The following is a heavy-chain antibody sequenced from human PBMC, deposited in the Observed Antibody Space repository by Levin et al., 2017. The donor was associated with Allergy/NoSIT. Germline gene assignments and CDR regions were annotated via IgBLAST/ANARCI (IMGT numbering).Heavy chain of an antibody. Sequence: SETLSLTCAIYGGSFRGYYWSWIRQPPGKGLEWIGEITHSGSTNSNPSLTSRVTISIDTSKNQFSLTLRPVTAAETAVYYYARSSSLEWFDPWGQGTLVTVSS. CDR1: GGSFRGYY. CDR3: ARSSSLEWFDP. CDR2: ITHSGST. D-gene: IGHD3-3*01. J-gene: IGHJ5*02. V-gene: IGHV4-34*01.